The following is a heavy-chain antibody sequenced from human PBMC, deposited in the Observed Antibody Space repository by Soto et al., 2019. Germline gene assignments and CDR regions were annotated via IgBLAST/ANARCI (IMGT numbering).Heavy chain of an antibody. J-gene: IGHJ4*02. D-gene: IGHD3-22*01. V-gene: IGHV1-18*04. CDR1: GYTFRSYG. CDR3: ARDWSRYYDNSGLIWFY. Sequence: QIQLVQSGGEVKKPGASVKVSCKASGYTFRSYGISWVRQAPGQGLEWVGWISAYNGDTHYAPKYQDRITLTTDTSMDTAYMELRSLRLEDAAVYYCARDWSRYYDNSGLIWFYWGQGRLVTVSS. CDR2: ISAYNGDT.